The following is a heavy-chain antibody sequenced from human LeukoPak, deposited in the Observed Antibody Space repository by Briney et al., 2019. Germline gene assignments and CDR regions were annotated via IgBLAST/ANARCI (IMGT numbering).Heavy chain of an antibody. CDR1: GGSFSGYY. J-gene: IGHJ4*02. V-gene: IGHV4-34*01. D-gene: IGHD5-12*01. CDR2: INHSGST. Sequence: SETLSLTCAVYGGSFSGYYWSWIRQPPGKGLEWIGEINHSGSTNYNPSLKSRVTISVDMSKNQFSLKLSSVTAADTAVYYCAIQGATIFDYWGQGTLVTVSS. CDR3: AIQGATIFDY.